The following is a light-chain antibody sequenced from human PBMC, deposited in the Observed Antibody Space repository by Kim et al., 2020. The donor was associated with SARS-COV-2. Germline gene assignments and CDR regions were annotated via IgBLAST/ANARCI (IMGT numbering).Light chain of an antibody. CDR1: SLRSYY. J-gene: IGLJ2*01. Sequence: SSELTQDPAVSVALGQTVRITCQGDSLRSYYATWYQQKPGQAPIVVIYGKNNRPSGIPDRFSGSSSGNTASLTITGTPAGDEADYYCNSRGSNDNLVFGR. CDR2: GKN. V-gene: IGLV3-19*01. CDR3: NSRGSNDNLV.